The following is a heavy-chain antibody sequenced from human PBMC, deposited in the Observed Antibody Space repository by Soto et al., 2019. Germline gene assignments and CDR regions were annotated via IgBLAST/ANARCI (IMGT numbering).Heavy chain of an antibody. V-gene: IGHV3-23*01. D-gene: IGHD3-3*01. CDR3: AKGGEYDFWSGYASLYMDV. CDR2: ISGSGGST. CDR1: GFTFSSYA. Sequence: PGGSLRLSCAASGFTFSSYAMSWVRQAPGKGLEWVSAISGSGGSTYYADSVKGRFTISRDNSKNTLYLQMNSLRAEDTAVYYCAKGGEYDFWSGYASLYMDVWGKGTTVTVSS. J-gene: IGHJ6*03.